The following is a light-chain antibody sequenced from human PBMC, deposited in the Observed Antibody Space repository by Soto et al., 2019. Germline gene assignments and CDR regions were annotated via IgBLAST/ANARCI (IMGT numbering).Light chain of an antibody. Sequence: DLQMTQSPSSLSASVGDRVTITCRASQSISDYLNWYQQKPGKAPKFLIYGASSLQSGVPSRFSGSGSGTDFTLTISSLQPEDFATYYCQQSYSTPRTFGQGTKVEI. V-gene: IGKV1-39*01. CDR2: GAS. CDR1: QSISDY. CDR3: QQSYSTPRT. J-gene: IGKJ1*01.